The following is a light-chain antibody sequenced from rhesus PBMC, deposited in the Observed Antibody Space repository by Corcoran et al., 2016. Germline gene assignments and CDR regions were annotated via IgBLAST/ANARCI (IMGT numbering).Light chain of an antibody. V-gene: IGKV1-22*01. CDR1: QGISSW. J-gene: IGKJ2*01. Sequence: DIQMTQSPSSLSASVGDTVTITCRASQGISSWLACYQQKPGKAPKLLIYKASSLQSGDPARFSGSGSGTEFTLTISSLQSEDFATYYCQQYSSRYSFGQGTKVEIK. CDR3: QQYSSRYS. CDR2: KAS.